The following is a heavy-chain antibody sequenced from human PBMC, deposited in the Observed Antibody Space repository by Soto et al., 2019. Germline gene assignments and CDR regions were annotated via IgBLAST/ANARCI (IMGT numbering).Heavy chain of an antibody. D-gene: IGHD2-15*01. J-gene: IGHJ6*02. CDR2: IKQDGSEK. Sequence: GGSLRLSCAASGFTFSSYWMSWVRQAPGKGLEWVANIKQDGSEKYYVDSVKGRFTISRDNAKNSLYLQMNSLRAEDTAVYYCARASSFYYYYYYGMDVWGQGTTVTVSS. V-gene: IGHV3-7*05. CDR3: ARASSFYYYYYYGMDV. CDR1: GFTFSSYW.